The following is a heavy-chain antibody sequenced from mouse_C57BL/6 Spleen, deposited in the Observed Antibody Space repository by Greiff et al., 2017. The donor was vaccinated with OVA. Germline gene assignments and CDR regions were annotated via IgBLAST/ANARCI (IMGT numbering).Heavy chain of an antibody. V-gene: IGHV3-6*01. CDR2: ISYDGSN. D-gene: IGHD3-2*02. J-gene: IGHJ4*01. CDR3: ARKLRPFYYAMDY. CDR1: GYSITSGYY. Sequence: EVQLQQSGPGLVKPSQSLSLTCSVTGYSITSGYYWNWIRQFPGNKLEWMGYISYDGSNNYNLSLKNRISITRDTSKNQFFLKLNSVTTEDTATYYCARKLRPFYYAMDYWGQGTSVTVSS.